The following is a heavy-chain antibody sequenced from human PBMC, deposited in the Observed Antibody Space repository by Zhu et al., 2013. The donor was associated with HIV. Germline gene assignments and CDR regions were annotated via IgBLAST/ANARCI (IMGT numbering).Heavy chain of an antibody. CDR1: GGSFSGYY. J-gene: IGHJ2*01. CDR2: INHSGST. Sequence: QVQLQQWGAGLLKPSETLSLTCAVYGGSFSGYYWSWIRQPPGKGLEWIGEINHSGSTNYNPSLKSRVTISVDTSKNQFSLKLSSVTAADTAVYYCARRSPGVTMIVVVRPHWYFDLWGRGTLVTVSS. V-gene: IGHV4-34*01. CDR3: ARRSPGVTMIVVVRPHWYFDL. D-gene: IGHD3-22*01.